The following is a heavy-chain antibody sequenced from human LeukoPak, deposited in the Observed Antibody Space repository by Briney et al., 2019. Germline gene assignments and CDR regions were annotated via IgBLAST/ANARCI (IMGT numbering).Heavy chain of an antibody. V-gene: IGHV4-4*07. J-gene: IGHJ2*01. D-gene: IGHD3-10*01. CDR3: ARDTNGSGSYPLFYWYCDL. CDR2: IFPSGST. CDR1: GGSISSYF. Sequence: PSETLSLTCTVSGGSISSYFWSWIRQPAGKGLEWIGRIFPSGSTNYNPSLKSRVTMSVDTSTNQFSLNLSSVTAADTAVYYCARDTNGSGSYPLFYWYCDLWGRGTRVIVSS.